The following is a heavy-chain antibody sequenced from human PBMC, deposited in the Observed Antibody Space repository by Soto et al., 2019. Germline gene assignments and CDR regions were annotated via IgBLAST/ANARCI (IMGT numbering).Heavy chain of an antibody. V-gene: IGHV4-59*12. CDR1: GDSISSYS. CDR2: IYHSGST. Sequence: SETLSLTCTVSGDSISSYSWSWIRQPPGKGLEWIGEIYHSGSTNYNPSLKSRVTISVDKSKNQFSLKLSSVTAADTAVYYCARVSGSYYYGMDVWGQGITVTV. D-gene: IGHD1-26*01. J-gene: IGHJ6*02. CDR3: ARVSGSYYYGMDV.